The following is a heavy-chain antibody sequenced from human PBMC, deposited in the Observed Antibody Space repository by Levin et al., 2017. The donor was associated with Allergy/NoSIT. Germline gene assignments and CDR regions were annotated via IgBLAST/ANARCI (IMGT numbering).Heavy chain of an antibody. CDR2: VSASGSNT. D-gene: IGHD2-15*01. V-gene: IGHV3-23*01. CDR3: AKGRGYCSGGTCYYPNDAFDL. J-gene: IGHJ3*01. Sequence: PGGSLRLSCAASGFTFANYAMTWVRQAPGKGLEWVSGVSASGSNTDYADSVKGRFTISRDNSKNTLYLQMNSLRAEDTAVFYCAKGRGYCSGGTCYYPNDAFDLWGQGTMVTVSS. CDR1: GFTFANYA.